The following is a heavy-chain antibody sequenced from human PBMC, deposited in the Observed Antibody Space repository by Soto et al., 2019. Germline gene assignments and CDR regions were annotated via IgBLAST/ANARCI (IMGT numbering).Heavy chain of an antibody. CDR2: IGSDGRRD. Sequence: QVQLVESGGGVVQPGGSLRLSCAASGFTFGRHGMHWVRQAPGKGLEWVAVIGSDGRRDSYADSVKGRFTISRDNGQNTLYLQMNSLRAEDTAEYYCARDDDYGDNGLDYWGQGTLVTVSS. V-gene: IGHV3-33*01. D-gene: IGHD4-17*01. CDR3: ARDDDYGDNGLDY. J-gene: IGHJ4*02. CDR1: GFTFGRHG.